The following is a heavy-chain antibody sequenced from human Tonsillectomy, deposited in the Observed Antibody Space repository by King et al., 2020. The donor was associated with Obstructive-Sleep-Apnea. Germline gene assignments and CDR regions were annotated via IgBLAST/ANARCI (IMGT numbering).Heavy chain of an antibody. Sequence: QLVQSGGGVVQPGRSLRLSCAASGFTFSSYAMHWVRQAPGKGLEWVAVISYDGSNKYYDDSVKGRFTISRDNSKNTLYLQMNSLRAEDTAVYYCARDYVILTGYQGWFDPWGQGTLVTVSS. V-gene: IGHV3-30*04. CDR2: ISYDGSNK. CDR3: ARDYVILTGYQGWFDP. J-gene: IGHJ5*02. CDR1: GFTFSSYA. D-gene: IGHD3-9*01.